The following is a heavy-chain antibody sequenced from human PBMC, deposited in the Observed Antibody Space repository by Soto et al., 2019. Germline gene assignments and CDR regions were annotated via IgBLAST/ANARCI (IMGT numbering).Heavy chain of an antibody. CDR2: IYYSGST. CDR1: GGSISSYY. D-gene: IGHD3-22*01. V-gene: IGHV4-59*01. CDR3: ARGGYYYDSSGYLPTDY. Sequence: QVQLQESGPGLVKPSETLSLTCTVSGGSISSYYWSWIRQPPGKGLEWIGYIYYSGSTNYNPSLKSRVTISVDTSKNQFSLKLSSVTAADTAVYYCARGGYYYDSSGYLPTDYWGQGTLVTVSS. J-gene: IGHJ4*02.